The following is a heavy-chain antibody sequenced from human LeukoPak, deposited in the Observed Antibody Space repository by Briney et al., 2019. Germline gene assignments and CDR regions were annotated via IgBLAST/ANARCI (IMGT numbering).Heavy chain of an antibody. J-gene: IGHJ5*02. CDR3: ARMYSSSLNWFDP. Sequence: ASVKVSCKASGYTFTFYYMHWVRQAPGQGLEWMGIINPSANNTNYAQTFQGRVTMTRDMPTSTFYMELSSLRSEDTAVYYCARMYSSSLNWFDPWGQGTLVTVSS. V-gene: IGHV1-46*01. CDR2: INPSANNT. CDR1: GYTFTFYY. D-gene: IGHD6-13*01.